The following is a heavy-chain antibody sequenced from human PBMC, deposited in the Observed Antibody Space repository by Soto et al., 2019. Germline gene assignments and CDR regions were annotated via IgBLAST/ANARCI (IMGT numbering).Heavy chain of an antibody. CDR2: IWYDGSNK. Sequence: PGGSLRLSCAASGVTFSSYGMHWVRQAPGKGLEWVAVIWYDGSNKYYADSVKGRFTISRDNSKNTLYLQMNSLRAEDTAVYYCARDSGYSSSWSDYWGQGTLVTVSS. CDR3: ARDSGYSSSWSDY. J-gene: IGHJ4*02. D-gene: IGHD6-13*01. CDR1: GVTFSSYG. V-gene: IGHV3-33*01.